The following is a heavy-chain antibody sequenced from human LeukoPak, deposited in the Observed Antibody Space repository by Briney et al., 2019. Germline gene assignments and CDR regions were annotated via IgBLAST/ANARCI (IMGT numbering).Heavy chain of an antibody. Sequence: GASVKVSCKASGYTFTGYYMHWVRQAPGQGLEWMGWINPNSGGTNYAQKFQGRVTMTRDTSISTAYMELSRLRSDDTAVYCCARGARGSGSYPPAVYYFDYWGQGTLVTVSS. V-gene: IGHV1-2*02. CDR3: ARGARGSGSYPPAVYYFDY. D-gene: IGHD3-10*01. J-gene: IGHJ4*02. CDR2: INPNSGGT. CDR1: GYTFTGYY.